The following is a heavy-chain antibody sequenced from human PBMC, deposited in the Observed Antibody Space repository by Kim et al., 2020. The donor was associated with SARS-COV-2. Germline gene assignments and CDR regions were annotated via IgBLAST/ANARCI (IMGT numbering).Heavy chain of an antibody. CDR3: AREEVAGCFDY. V-gene: IGHV4-59*01. D-gene: IGHD6-19*01. Sequence: TDHNPSLKSRVTISVDTSKNQVSLKLSSVTAADTAVYYCAREEVAGCFDYWGQGTLVTVSS. CDR2: T. J-gene: IGHJ4*02.